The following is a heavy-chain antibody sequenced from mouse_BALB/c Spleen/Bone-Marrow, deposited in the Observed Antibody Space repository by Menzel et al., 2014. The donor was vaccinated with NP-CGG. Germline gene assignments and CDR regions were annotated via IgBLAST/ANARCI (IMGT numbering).Heavy chain of an antibody. CDR3: TRGGNWDDFDY. D-gene: IGHD4-1*01. CDR2: ISSVSSTI. Sequence: DVMLVESGGGLVQPGGSRKLSCAASGFTFSSFGMHWVRQAPEKGLEWVAYISSVSSTIYYADTVKGRFTIPRDNPKNTLFLQMTSLRSEDTAMYYCTRGGNWDDFDYWGQGTTLTVSS. V-gene: IGHV5-17*02. J-gene: IGHJ2*01. CDR1: GFTFSSFG.